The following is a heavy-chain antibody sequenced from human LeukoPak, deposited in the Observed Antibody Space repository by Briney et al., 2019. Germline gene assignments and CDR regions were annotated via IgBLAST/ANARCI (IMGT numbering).Heavy chain of an antibody. CDR3: ATDLGPCGGDCYSGSPFDY. CDR1: GYTLTELS. D-gene: IGHD2-21*02. J-gene: IGHJ4*02. Sequence: RASVKVSCKVSGYTLTELSMHWVRQAPGKGLEWMGGFDPEDGETIYAQKFQGRVTMTEDTSTDTAYMELSRLRSEDTAVYYCATDLGPCGGDCYSGSPFDYWGQGTLVTVSS. CDR2: FDPEDGET. V-gene: IGHV1-24*01.